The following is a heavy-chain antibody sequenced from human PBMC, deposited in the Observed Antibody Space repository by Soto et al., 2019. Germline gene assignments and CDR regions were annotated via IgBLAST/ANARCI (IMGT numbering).Heavy chain of an antibody. Sequence: QVQLVQSGAEVKKPGASVKVSCKASGYTFTSYGISWVRQAPGQGLEWMGWISAYNGNTNSAQKLQGRVTMTTDTSTSTAYMELRSLRSDDTAVYYCAGGPLYSSSWYDYYYYGMDVWGQGTTVTVSS. CDR3: AGGPLYSSSWYDYYYYGMDV. CDR1: GYTFTSYG. D-gene: IGHD6-13*01. CDR2: ISAYNGNT. J-gene: IGHJ6*02. V-gene: IGHV1-18*04.